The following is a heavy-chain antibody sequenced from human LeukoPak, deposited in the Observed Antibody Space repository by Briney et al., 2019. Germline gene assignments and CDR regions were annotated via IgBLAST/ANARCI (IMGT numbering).Heavy chain of an antibody. Sequence: PGGSLRLSCAASGFTFSSYSMNWVRQAPGKGLEWVSSISSSSRYIYYADSVKGRFTMSRDNAKNSLYLQMNSLRAEDTAVYYCARDREAYCTGGSCYSTGDYWGQGTLVTVSS. D-gene: IGHD2-15*01. CDR1: GFTFSSYS. V-gene: IGHV3-21*01. CDR2: ISSSSRYI. J-gene: IGHJ4*02. CDR3: ARDREAYCTGGSCYSTGDY.